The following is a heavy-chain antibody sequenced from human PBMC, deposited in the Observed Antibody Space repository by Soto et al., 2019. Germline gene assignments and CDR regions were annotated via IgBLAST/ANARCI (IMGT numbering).Heavy chain of an antibody. CDR3: ARYREGAYYHYGLSV. CDR1: GDSISSYY. Sequence: TGTLALTCTVSGDSISSYYWCWIRQPPGKGLEWIGYIYYSGSTNYNPSLKSRVTISVDTSKNQFSLKLSSVTAADTAVYYCARYREGAYYHYGLSVPAQGTTDIVS. J-gene: IGHJ6*02. V-gene: IGHV4-59*01. CDR2: IYYSGST.